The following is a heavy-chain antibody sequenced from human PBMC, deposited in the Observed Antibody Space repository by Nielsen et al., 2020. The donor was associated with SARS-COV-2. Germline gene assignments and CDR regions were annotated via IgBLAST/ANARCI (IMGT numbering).Heavy chain of an antibody. CDR3: ASRGRYSSGWHYYCYMDV. V-gene: IGHV4-4*02. D-gene: IGHD6-19*01. J-gene: IGHJ6*03. Sequence: SETLSLTCAVSGGSISSSNWWSWVRQPPGKGLEWIGEIYHSGSTNYNPSLKSRVTISVDKSKNQFSLKLSSVTAADTAVYYCASRGRYSSGWHYYCYMDVWGKGTTVTVSS. CDR1: GGSISSSNW. CDR2: IYHSGST.